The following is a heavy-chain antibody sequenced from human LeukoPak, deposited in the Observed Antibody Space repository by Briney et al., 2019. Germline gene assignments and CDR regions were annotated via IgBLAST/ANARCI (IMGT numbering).Heavy chain of an antibody. CDR3: TTEPTGDYFDY. CDR1: GFTFSNAW. D-gene: IGHD7-27*01. J-gene: IGHJ4*02. Sequence: PGGSLRLSCAASGFTFSNAWMSWVRQAPGKGLEWVGRIKSKTDGGTTEYAAPVKGRFTISRDDSKNTLYLQMNSLKTEDTAAYYCTTEPTGDYFDYWGQGTLVTVSS. V-gene: IGHV3-15*01. CDR2: IKSKTDGGTT.